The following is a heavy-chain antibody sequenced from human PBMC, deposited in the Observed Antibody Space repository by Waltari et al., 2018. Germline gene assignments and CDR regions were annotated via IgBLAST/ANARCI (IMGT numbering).Heavy chain of an antibody. Sequence: EVQLLESGGGLVQPGGSLRLSCAASGFTFSSYAMSWVRQAPGKGLEWVSAIRGRGGGTDYADTRKGRFTSSRDKSKNTLYLQMNSLRAEDTAVYYCAKNAYCSSTSCYYYYYYMDVWGKGTTVTVSS. CDR3: AKNAYCSSTSCYYYYYYMDV. CDR2: IRGRGGGT. CDR1: GFTFSSYA. J-gene: IGHJ6*03. D-gene: IGHD2-2*01. V-gene: IGHV3-23*01.